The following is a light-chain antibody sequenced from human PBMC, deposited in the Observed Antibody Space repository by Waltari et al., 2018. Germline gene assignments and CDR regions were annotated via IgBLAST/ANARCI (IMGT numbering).Light chain of an antibody. CDR3: QQYNTWPRS. Sequence: EIVMTQSPATLSVSPGESAALSCRASQIVSTNLAWYQQKPGQAPRLLIYAASTRASGIPARFRGSGSGIVFTLTISSLQSEDFAVYYCQQYNTWPRSFGQGTRLDLK. V-gene: IGKV3-15*01. J-gene: IGKJ2*03. CDR1: QIVSTN. CDR2: AAS.